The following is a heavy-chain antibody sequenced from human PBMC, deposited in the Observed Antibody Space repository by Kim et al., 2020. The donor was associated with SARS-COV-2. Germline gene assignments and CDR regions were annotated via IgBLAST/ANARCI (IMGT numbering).Heavy chain of an antibody. CDR2: ISSSSSYI. V-gene: IGHV3-21*01. CDR1: GFTFSSYS. Sequence: LSLTCAASGFTFSSYSMNWVRQAPGKGLEWVSSISSSSSYIYYADSVKGRFTISRDNAKNSLYLQMNSLRAEDTAVYYCARDTGQYYYDSSGYYRTSRSRFDYWGQGTLVTVSS. J-gene: IGHJ4*02. CDR3: ARDTGQYYYDSSGYYRTSRSRFDY. D-gene: IGHD3-22*01.